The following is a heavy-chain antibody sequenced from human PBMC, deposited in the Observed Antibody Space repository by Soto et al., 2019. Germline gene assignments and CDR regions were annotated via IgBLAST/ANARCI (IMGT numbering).Heavy chain of an antibody. J-gene: IGHJ4*02. Sequence: SVKVSCKASGSTFSSYAISWVRQAPGQGLEWMGGIIPIFGTANYAQKFQGRVTITADESTSTAYMELSSLRSEDTAVYYCARDRNDYGDHRGSYYFDYWGQGTLVTVSS. CDR2: IIPIFGTA. CDR1: GSTFSSYA. CDR3: ARDRNDYGDHRGSYYFDY. V-gene: IGHV1-69*13. D-gene: IGHD4-17*01.